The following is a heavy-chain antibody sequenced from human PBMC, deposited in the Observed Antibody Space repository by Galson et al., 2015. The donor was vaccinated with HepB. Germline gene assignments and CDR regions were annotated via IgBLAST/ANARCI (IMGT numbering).Heavy chain of an antibody. Sequence: SVKVSCKASGYTLTELSMHWVRQAPGKGLEWMGGFDPEDGETIYAQKFQGRVTMTEDTSTDTAYMELSSLRSEDTAVYYCATTPKVVPAAIGGGGYYYYYGMDVWGQGTTVTVSS. CDR3: ATTPKVVPAAIGGGGYYYYYGMDV. CDR1: GYTLTELS. V-gene: IGHV1-24*01. D-gene: IGHD2-2*02. J-gene: IGHJ6*02. CDR2: FDPEDGET.